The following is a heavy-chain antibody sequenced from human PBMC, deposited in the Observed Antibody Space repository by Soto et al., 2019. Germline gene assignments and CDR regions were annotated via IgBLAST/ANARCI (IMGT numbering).Heavy chain of an antibody. J-gene: IGHJ3*02. CDR3: TRDQEWDIVVVPADPGTDAFDI. D-gene: IGHD2-2*01. CDR1: GFTFGDYA. CDR2: IRSKAYGGTT. Sequence: EVQLVESGGGLVKPGRSLRLSCTASGFTFGDYAMSWFRQAPGKGLEWVGFIRSKAYGGTTEYAASVKGRFTISRDDSKSIAYLQMNSLKTEDTAVYYCTRDQEWDIVVVPADPGTDAFDIWGQGTMVTVSS. V-gene: IGHV3-49*05.